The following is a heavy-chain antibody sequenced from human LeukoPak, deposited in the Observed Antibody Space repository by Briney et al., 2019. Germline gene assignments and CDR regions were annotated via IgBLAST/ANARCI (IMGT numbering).Heavy chain of an antibody. CDR2: INHSGST. D-gene: IGHD2-2*02. CDR1: GGSFSGYY. V-gene: IGHV4-34*01. Sequence: SETLSLTCAVYGGSFSGYYWSWIRQPPGKGLEWIGEINHSGSTNYNPSLKSRVTISVDTSKNQFSMKLSSVTAADTAVYYCARERYCSSTSCYTDDAFDIWGQGTMVTVSS. CDR3: ARERYCSSTSCYTDDAFDI. J-gene: IGHJ3*02.